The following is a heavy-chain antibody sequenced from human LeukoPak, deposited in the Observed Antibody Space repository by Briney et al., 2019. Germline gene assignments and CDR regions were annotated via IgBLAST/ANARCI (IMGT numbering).Heavy chain of an antibody. J-gene: IGHJ6*03. D-gene: IGHD3-22*01. CDR2: IYTSGST. CDR3: ARSQGALSPVNYYYYMDV. CDR1: GGSISSGSYY. Sequence: SETLSLTCTVSGGSISSGSYYWSWIRQPAGKGLEWIGRIYTSGSTNYNPSLKSRVTISVDTSKNQFSLRLSSVTAADTAVYYCARSQGALSPVNYYYYMDVWGKGTTVTVSS. V-gene: IGHV4-61*02.